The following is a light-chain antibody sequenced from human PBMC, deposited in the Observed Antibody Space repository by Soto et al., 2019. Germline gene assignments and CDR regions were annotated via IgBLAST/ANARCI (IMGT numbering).Light chain of an antibody. Sequence: LTQSPGTLSLSPGETATLYCRASQTITTPLAWYQQKPGQAPRLLIYAASSRATGIPDRFSGSGSGTDFTLTISGLEPEDFAVYYCQQYGSTFTFGPGTKVDIK. J-gene: IGKJ3*01. CDR3: QQYGSTFT. CDR1: QTITTP. V-gene: IGKV3-20*01. CDR2: AAS.